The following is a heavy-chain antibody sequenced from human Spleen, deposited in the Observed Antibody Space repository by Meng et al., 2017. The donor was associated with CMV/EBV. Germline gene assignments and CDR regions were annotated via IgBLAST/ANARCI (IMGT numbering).Heavy chain of an antibody. V-gene: IGHV3-11*04. CDR2: ITSSGSTI. J-gene: IGHJ6*02. Sequence: GESLKISCAASGFTFSDYYMSWIRQAPGKGLEWISYITSSGSTIYYADSVKGRFTISRDNAKNSLYLQMNGLRAEDTAVYYCARGSYYYYGMDVWGQGTTVTVSS. CDR3: ARGSYYYYGMDV. CDR1: GFTFSDYY.